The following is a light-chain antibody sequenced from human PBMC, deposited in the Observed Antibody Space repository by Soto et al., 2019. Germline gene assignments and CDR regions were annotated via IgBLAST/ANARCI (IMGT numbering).Light chain of an antibody. Sequence: EIVLTQSPGTLSLSPGERVILSCRASQSVSSAYLAWYQQKPGQPPRLLIYGASNRATGIPDRFSGSGSGTDFTLAISRLEPEDFAVYYCQGYGDSPPTYIFGQGTRLEI. CDR3: QGYGDSPPTYI. V-gene: IGKV3-20*01. CDR1: QSVSSAY. CDR2: GAS. J-gene: IGKJ2*01.